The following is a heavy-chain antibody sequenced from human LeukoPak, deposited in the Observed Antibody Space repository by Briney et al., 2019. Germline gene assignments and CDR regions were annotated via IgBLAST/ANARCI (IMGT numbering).Heavy chain of an antibody. Sequence: GGSLRLSCATSGFTFSSYAMSWVRQAPGKGLEWVSAISGSGGSTYYADSVKGRFTISRDNSKNTLYLQMNSLRAEDTAVYYLMVRGVEEDYWGQGTLVTVSS. CDR3: MVRGVEEDY. D-gene: IGHD3-10*01. V-gene: IGHV3-23*01. CDR1: GFTFSSYA. CDR2: ISGSGGST. J-gene: IGHJ4*02.